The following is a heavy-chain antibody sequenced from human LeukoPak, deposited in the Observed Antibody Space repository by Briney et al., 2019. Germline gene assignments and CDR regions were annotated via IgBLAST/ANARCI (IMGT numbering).Heavy chain of an antibody. Sequence: SGGSLRLSCAASGFTFSGYSLTWVRQAPGKGLEWVSSISNTGSYTYYLDSVKGRFTVSRDNAKNTLYLQVNNLRAEDTAVYYCARGPNSNWSGLDFWGQGTLLTVSS. D-gene: IGHD6-6*01. V-gene: IGHV3-21*01. CDR1: GFTFSGYS. CDR2: ISNTGSYT. CDR3: ARGPNSNWSGLDF. J-gene: IGHJ4*02.